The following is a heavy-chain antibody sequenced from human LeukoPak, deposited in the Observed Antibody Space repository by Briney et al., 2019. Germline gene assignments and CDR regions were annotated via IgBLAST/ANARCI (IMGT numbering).Heavy chain of an antibody. CDR2: IKSKTDGGTT. Sequence: KPGGSLRLSCAASGFTFSNAWMSWVRQAPGKGLEWVGRIKSKTDGGTTDYAAPVKGRFTISRDDSKNTLYLQMNSLKTEDTAVYYCTTRNCSSTSCREAWGQGTLVTVSS. CDR3: TTRNCSSTSCREA. D-gene: IGHD2-2*01. J-gene: IGHJ5*02. V-gene: IGHV3-15*01. CDR1: GFTFSNAW.